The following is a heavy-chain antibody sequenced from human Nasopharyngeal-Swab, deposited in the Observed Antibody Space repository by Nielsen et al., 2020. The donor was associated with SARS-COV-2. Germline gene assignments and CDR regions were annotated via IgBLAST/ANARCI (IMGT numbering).Heavy chain of an antibody. J-gene: IGHJ4*02. Sequence: GGSLRLSCAASGFIFSDHYMDWVCQAPGKGLEWVSAISGSGGSTYYADSVKGRFTISRDNSKNTLYLQMNSLRAEDTAVYYCAKKRGDSSGSHFDYWGQGTLVTVSS. CDR3: AKKRGDSSGSHFDY. CDR2: ISGSGGST. V-gene: IGHV3-23*01. D-gene: IGHD3-22*01. CDR1: GFIFSDHY.